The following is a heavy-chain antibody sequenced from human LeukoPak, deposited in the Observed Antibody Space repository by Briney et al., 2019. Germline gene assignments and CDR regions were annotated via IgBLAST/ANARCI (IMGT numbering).Heavy chain of an antibody. CDR2: IYYSGST. V-gene: IGHV4-59*01. CDR1: GGSISSYY. D-gene: IGHD4-17*01. J-gene: IGHJ4*02. Sequence: NPSETLSLTCTVSGGSISSYYWSWIRQPPGKGLEWIGYIYYSGSTNYNPSLKSRVTISVDTSKNQFSLKLSSVTAADTAVYYCARDSRSLGVTTVTRGFDYWGQGTLVTVSS. CDR3: ARDSRSLGVTTVTRGFDY.